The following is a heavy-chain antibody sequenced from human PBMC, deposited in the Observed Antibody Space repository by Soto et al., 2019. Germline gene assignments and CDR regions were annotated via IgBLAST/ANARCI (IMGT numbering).Heavy chain of an antibody. V-gene: IGHV3-23*01. J-gene: IGHJ4*02. CDR1: GFTFSSYA. CDR3: VRRPPHDY. CDR2: ISGSGDNT. Sequence: GGSLRLSCAASGFTFSSYAMNWVRQAPGKGLEWVSAISGSGDNTYYADSVKGRFTLSRDNSKNTLYLQMNSLRAEDTAVYYCVRRPPHDYWGQRTLVTVSS.